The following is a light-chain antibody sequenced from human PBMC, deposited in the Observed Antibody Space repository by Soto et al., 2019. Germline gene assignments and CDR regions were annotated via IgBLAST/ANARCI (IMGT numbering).Light chain of an antibody. Sequence: DIQKTQSPSSLSASVGDRVTITCRASQSISSYLTWYQQKPGKAPKLLIYAASTLQSGVPSRFSGSGSGTDFTLTISSLRPEDFATYYCQQSYSTPRTFGQGTEVEIK. CDR1: QSISSY. V-gene: IGKV1-39*01. CDR3: QQSYSTPRT. J-gene: IGKJ1*01. CDR2: AAS.